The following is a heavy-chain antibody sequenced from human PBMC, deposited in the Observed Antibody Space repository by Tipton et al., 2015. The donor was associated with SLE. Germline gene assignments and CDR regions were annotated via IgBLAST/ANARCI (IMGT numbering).Heavy chain of an antibody. CDR1: GDSISSSTYF. CDR3: ARGPCGGNCYGNWLDP. D-gene: IGHD2-21*01. Sequence: TLSLTCTVSGDSISSSTYFWGWIRQSPGRGLEWIGSVYDNGDTYYNPSLKSRVTMSADTSKTQFSLKLSSVTAADTAVYYCARGPCGGNCYGNWLDPWGQGTLVTVSS. V-gene: IGHV4-39*07. CDR2: VYDNGDT. J-gene: IGHJ5*02.